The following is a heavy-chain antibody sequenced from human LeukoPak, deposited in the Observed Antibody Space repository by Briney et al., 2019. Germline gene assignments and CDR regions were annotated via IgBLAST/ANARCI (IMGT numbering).Heavy chain of an antibody. CDR2: INHSGST. Sequence: SETLSLTCAVYGGSFSGYYWSWIRQPPGKGLEWIGEINHSGSTNYNPSLKSRVTISVDTSKNHFSLKLSSVTAADTAVYYCAGRLVPPPYYYDSSGYNYWGQGTLVTVSS. V-gene: IGHV4-34*01. D-gene: IGHD3-22*01. CDR3: AGRLVPPPYYYDSSGYNY. J-gene: IGHJ4*02. CDR1: GGSFSGYY.